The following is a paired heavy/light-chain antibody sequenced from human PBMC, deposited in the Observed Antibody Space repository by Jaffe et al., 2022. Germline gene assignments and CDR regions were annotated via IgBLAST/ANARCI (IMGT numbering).Light chain of an antibody. CDR3: QSYDNSLSGVV. Sequence: QSVLAQPPSVSGAPGQRVTISCTGSSSNIGARYDVHWYQQLPGTAPKVLIYNTNNRPSGVPDRFSGSKSGTSASLAITGLQAEDEADYYCQSYDNSLSGVVFGEGTKLTVL. CDR1: SSNIGARYD. J-gene: IGLJ2*01. CDR2: NTN. V-gene: IGLV1-40*01.
Heavy chain of an antibody. CDR3: ASQGYCSGGTCQGT. D-gene: IGHD2-15*01. Sequence: EVQLVESGGGLVQPGGSLRLSCAASRFTFSSYWMHWVRQAPGKGLVWVARINSDGSSIGYADSVKGRFTISRDNAKNTLYLQMNSLRAEDTAVYYCASQGYCSGGTCQGTWGQGTLVTVSS. CDR1: RFTFSSYW. V-gene: IGHV3-74*01. J-gene: IGHJ5*02. CDR2: INSDGSSI.